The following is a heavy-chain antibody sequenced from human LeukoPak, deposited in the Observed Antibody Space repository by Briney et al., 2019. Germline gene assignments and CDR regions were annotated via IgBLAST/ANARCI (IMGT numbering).Heavy chain of an antibody. CDR1: GYTFTSYG. V-gene: IGHV1-18*01. CDR3: ARVGPDVDTAMVRGYFDY. CDR2: ISAHNGNT. Sequence: ASVKVSCKASGYTFTSYGISWVRQAPGQGLEWMGWISAHNGNTNYAQKLQGRVTMTTDTSTSTAYMELRSLRSDDTAVYYCARVGPDVDTAMVRGYFDYWGQGTLVTVSS. D-gene: IGHD5-18*01. J-gene: IGHJ4*02.